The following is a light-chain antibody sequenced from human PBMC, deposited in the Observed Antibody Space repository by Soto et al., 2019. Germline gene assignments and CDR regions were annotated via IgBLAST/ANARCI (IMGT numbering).Light chain of an antibody. J-gene: IGKJ1*01. CDR3: QQTYSSWT. Sequence: DLQMTQSPSSLSASVGDRVTITCRAGQSISDYLHWYQQRPGKAPELLIHTASSLQSGVPSRFSGSGSGTDFTLTISSLQAEDFATYYCQQTYSSWTFGQGTKVEVK. CDR2: TAS. CDR1: QSISDY. V-gene: IGKV1-39*01.